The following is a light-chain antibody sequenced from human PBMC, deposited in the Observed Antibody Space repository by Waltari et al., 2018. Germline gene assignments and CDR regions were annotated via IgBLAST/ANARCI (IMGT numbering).Light chain of an antibody. Sequence: EIVLTQSPATLSLSPGERATLSSRASQSVGSYLAWYQQKPDQAPRLLIYDASNRATGLPARSGGSGSVTDFTLTISSLEPEDFAVYYCQQRSNWPRTFGQGTKVEIK. CDR2: DAS. CDR3: QQRSNWPRT. J-gene: IGKJ1*01. V-gene: IGKV3-11*01. CDR1: QSVGSY.